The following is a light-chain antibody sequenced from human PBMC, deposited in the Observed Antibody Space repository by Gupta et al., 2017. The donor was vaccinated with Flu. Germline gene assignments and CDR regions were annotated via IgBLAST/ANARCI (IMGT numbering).Light chain of an antibody. J-gene: IGKJ4*01. CDR1: QSLLHNNGFHF. V-gene: IGKV2-28*01. CDR2: LGS. CDR3: RQALQIPLT. Sequence: EIVMTQFPRSLPVTPGEPASISCRSSQSLLHNNGFHFLDWYVQKPGQSPQLLIYLGSNRASGVPDRFSGIGSGTDFTLKISRVEAEDVGVYFCRQALQIPLTFGGGTKVEI.